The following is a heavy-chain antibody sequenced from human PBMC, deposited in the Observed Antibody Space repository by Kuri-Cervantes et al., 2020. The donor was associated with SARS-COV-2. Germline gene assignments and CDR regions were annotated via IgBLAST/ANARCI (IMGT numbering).Heavy chain of an antibody. V-gene: IGHV3-30*18. D-gene: IGHD1-26*01. CDR3: AKVSLVVGAKHIDY. J-gene: IGHJ4*02. CDR2: ISYDGSNK. CDR1: GFTFSSYG. Sequence: GESLKISCAASGFTFSSYGMHWVRQAPGKGLEWVAVISYDGSNKYYADSVKGRFTISRDNSKNTLYLQMNSLRAEDTAVYYCAKVSLVVGAKHIDYWGQGTLVTFSS.